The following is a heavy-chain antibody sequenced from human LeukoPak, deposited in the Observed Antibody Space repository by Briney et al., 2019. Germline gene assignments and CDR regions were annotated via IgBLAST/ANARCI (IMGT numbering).Heavy chain of an antibody. CDR1: GFTFSSYA. J-gene: IGHJ4*02. D-gene: IGHD6-19*01. CDR3: AKAKGSGLKYYFDY. Sequence: GGSLRLSCAAPGFTFSSYAMTWVRQAPGKGLEWVSGVSGSGGSTYYADSVKGRFTISRDNSKNTLYLQMNSLRAEDTAVYYCAKAKGSGLKYYFDYWGQGTLVTVSS. CDR2: VSGSGGST. V-gene: IGHV3-23*01.